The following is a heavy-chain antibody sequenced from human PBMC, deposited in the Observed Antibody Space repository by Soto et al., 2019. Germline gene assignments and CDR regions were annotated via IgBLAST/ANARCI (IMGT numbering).Heavy chain of an antibody. CDR2: IYYSGST. J-gene: IGHJ3*02. D-gene: IGHD4-17*01. V-gene: IGHV4-59*01. CDR3: ARDQAYGVGAFDI. Sequence: QVQLQESGPGLVKPSETLSLTCTVSGGSISSYYWSWIRQPPGKGLEWIGYIYYSGSTNYNPSLKGRVSISVDTSKNQFSLKLGSVTAADTAVYYCARDQAYGVGAFDIWGQGTMVTVSS. CDR1: GGSISSYY.